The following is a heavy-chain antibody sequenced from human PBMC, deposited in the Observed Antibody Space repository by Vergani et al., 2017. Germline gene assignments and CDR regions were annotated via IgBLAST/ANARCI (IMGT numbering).Heavy chain of an antibody. Sequence: QVQLQQWGAGLLKPSETLSLTCAVYGGSFSGYYWSWIRQPPGKGLEWIGEINHSGSTNYNPSLKSRVTISVDTSNNQFALKLSSVTAADTAVYYCARVPRSSGWSILNYFDLWGRGTLVTVSS. J-gene: IGHJ2*01. CDR2: INHSGST. CDR1: GGSFSGYY. CDR3: ARVPRSSGWSILNYFDL. D-gene: IGHD6-19*01. V-gene: IGHV4-34*01.